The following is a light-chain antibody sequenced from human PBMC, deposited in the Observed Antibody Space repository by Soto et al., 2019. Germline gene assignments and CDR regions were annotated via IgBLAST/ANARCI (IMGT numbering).Light chain of an antibody. CDR3: HQSYSTPSLT. CDR2: AAS. CDR1: QSISIY. J-gene: IGKJ4*01. Sequence: DIVMTQSPSTLSASVGDRVTITCRASQSISIYLDWYRQKPGKAHKPLIYAASSWHSGVPSRFSGSGSGTEFTFTLTSLHPEAFATYYCHQSYSTPSLTFGGGTRVEIK. V-gene: IGKV1-39*01.